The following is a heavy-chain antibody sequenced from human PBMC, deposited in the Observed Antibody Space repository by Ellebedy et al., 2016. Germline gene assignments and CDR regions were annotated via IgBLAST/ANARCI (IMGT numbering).Heavy chain of an antibody. CDR2: INGGGYTT. Sequence: GGSLRLSXVASGFPFRNFFMSWVRQAPGKGLEWVSTINGGGYTTSFADSVKGRFTISRDNSRNTLYLQMDSLRAADTAVYYCYYGHYSGYWGQGTLVTVSS. CDR1: GFPFRNFF. D-gene: IGHD4-17*01. V-gene: IGHV3-23*01. J-gene: IGHJ4*02. CDR3: YYGHYSGY.